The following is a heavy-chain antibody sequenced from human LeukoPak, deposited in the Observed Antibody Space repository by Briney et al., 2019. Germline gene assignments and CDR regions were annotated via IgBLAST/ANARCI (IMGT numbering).Heavy chain of an antibody. V-gene: IGHV2-5*01. CDR2: IYWNDDK. J-gene: IGHJ4*02. Sequence: SGPTLVNPTQTLTLTCTFSGFSLSTSGVGVGWIRQPPGKALEWLALIYWNDDKRYSPSLKSRLTITKDTSKNQVVLTMTNMDPVDTATYYCAHSRDSSSWLPLPYFDYWGQGTLVTVSS. CDR1: GFSLSTSGVG. CDR3: AHSRDSSSWLPLPYFDY. D-gene: IGHD6-13*01.